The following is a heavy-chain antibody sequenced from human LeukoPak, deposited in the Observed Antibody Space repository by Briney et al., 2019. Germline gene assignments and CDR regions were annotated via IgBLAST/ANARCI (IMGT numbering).Heavy chain of an antibody. CDR1: GGPIHTYY. D-gene: IGHD5-18*01. J-gene: IGHJ4*02. CDR2: ISYSGNS. CDR3: ARGFGYSFGYIGY. Sequence: PSETLSLTCTVSGGPIHTYYWNWIRQSPGKGLEWIAYISYSGNSNYNPSLKSRVTISVDTSKNQFSLKLTSVTAADTAVYYCARGFGYSFGYIGYWGQGTLDTVSS. V-gene: IGHV4-59*01.